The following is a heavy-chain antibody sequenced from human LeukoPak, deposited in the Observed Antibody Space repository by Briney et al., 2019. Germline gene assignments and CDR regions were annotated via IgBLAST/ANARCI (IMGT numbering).Heavy chain of an antibody. CDR2: MNPNSGNT. V-gene: IGHV1-8*03. D-gene: IGHD2-2*01. CDR3: ARGGGIVVVPAVYWFDP. CDR1: GYTFTSYD. J-gene: IGHJ5*02. Sequence: GASVKVSCKASGYTFTSYDINWVRQATGQGLEWMGWMNPNSGNTGYAQKFQGRVTITRNTFISTAYMELSSLRSEDTAVYYCARGGGIVVVPAVYWFDPWGQGTLVTVSS.